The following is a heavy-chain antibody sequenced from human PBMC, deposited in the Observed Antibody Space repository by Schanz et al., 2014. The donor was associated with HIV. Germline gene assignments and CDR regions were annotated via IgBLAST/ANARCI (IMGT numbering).Heavy chain of an antibody. CDR1: GFTFSTYG. D-gene: IGHD5-18*01. CDR3: VRDDGGHSYGSSDF. J-gene: IGHJ4*02. CDR2: ISGSGGST. Sequence: QVQLVESGGRVVQPGRSLRLSCAASGFTFSTYGMHWVRQAPGKGLEWVSAISGSGGSTYYADSVKGRFTISRDNSKNTLYLQMNSLRAEDTAVYYCVRDDGGHSYGSSDFWGQGTLVVVSS. V-gene: IGHV3-NL1*01.